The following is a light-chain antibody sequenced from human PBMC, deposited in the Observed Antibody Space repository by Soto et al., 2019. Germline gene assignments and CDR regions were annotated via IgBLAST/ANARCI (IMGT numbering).Light chain of an antibody. V-gene: IGKV3-11*01. J-gene: IGKJ1*01. CDR3: HQRQSWPRT. CDR2: LTA. Sequence: EIVLTQSPATLSAFPGDRVTLSCRASQAVNPRLAWYQHKPGQATRFLLYLTANRSAGVPSRFSACGSETDFTLTISDVQPEDFAVYYCHQRQSWPRTFGQGTKVDIK. CDR1: QAVNPR.